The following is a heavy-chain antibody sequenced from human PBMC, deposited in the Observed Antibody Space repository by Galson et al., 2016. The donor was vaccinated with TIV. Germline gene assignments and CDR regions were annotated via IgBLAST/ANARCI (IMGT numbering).Heavy chain of an antibody. V-gene: IGHV1-24*01. CDR2: FDPENDRA. J-gene: IGHJ4*02. CDR1: GYYFNAYH. Sequence: SVKVSCKASGYYFNAYHIHWVRQAPGKGLEWMGGFDPENDRAIYAQRFKGRVTMTDDTSTDTSSLELRRLRSDDTAVYFCATARLGIFNYLDSWGQGTLVTVSS. CDR3: ATARLGIFNYLDS. D-gene: IGHD3-9*01.